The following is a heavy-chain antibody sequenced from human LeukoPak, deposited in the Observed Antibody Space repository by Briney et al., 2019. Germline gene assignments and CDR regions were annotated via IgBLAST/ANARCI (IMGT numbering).Heavy chain of an antibody. CDR2: IYTSGST. CDR3: ARLELRPSWFDP. V-gene: IGHV4-4*09. Sequence: SETLSLTCTVSGGSISSYYWSWIRQPPGKGLEWIGYIYTSGSTNYNPSLKGRVTISVDTSKNQFSLKLSSVTAADTAVYYCARLELRPSWFDPWGQGTLVTVSS. J-gene: IGHJ5*02. CDR1: GGSISSYY. D-gene: IGHD1-7*01.